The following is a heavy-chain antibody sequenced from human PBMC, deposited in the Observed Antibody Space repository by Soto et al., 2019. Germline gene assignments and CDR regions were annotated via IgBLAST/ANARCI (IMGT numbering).Heavy chain of an antibody. CDR1: GGSINTFY. V-gene: IGHV4-4*07. D-gene: IGHD5-18*01. Sequence: SETLSLTCTVSGGSINTFYWSWVRQPAGKGLEWIGRIFSSGSTSFNPSLESRVAMSVDTSKNHFSLNLSSVTAADMAVYYCAREGSYSAYNFAHGIQLWSFDFWGQGALVTVS. J-gene: IGHJ4*02. CDR3: AREGSYSAYNFAHGIQLWSFDF. CDR2: IFSSGST.